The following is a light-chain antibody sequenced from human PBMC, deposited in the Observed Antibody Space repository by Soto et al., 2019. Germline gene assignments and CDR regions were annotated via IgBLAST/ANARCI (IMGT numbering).Light chain of an antibody. V-gene: IGLV4-69*02. J-gene: IGLJ2*01. CDR1: SSHSSNA. CDR3: QTWAMDILVV. CDR2: VKSDGSH. Sequence: QSVLTQSPSASASLGASVKLTCTLSSSHSSNAIAWHQQRPEKGPRYLMSVKSDGSHIKGDGIPDRFSGSSSGAERYLTISILQSEDEADYYCQTWAMDILVVFCGGTKVTVL.